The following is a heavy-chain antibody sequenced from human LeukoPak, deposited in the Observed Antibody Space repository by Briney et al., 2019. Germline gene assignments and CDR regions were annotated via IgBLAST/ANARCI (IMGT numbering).Heavy chain of an antibody. J-gene: IGHJ4*02. D-gene: IGHD4-23*01. CDR3: ARDRGVVTPFDY. Sequence: GASVKVSCKASGYTFTCYYMHRVRQAPGQGLEWMGWINPNSGGTNYAQKFQGRVTMTRDTSISTAYMELSRLRSDDTAVYYCARDRGVVTPFDYWGQGTLVTVSS. CDR1: GYTFTCYY. CDR2: INPNSGGT. V-gene: IGHV1-2*02.